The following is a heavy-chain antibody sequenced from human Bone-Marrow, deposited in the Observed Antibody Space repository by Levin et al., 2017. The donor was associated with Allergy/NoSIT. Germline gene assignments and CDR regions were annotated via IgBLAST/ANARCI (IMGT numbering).Heavy chain of an antibody. CDR1: GFTFSSYG. V-gene: IGHV3-30*18. CDR3: AKGPKRVYCTNGVCYRGDFDY. CDR2: ISYDGSNK. J-gene: IGHJ4*02. Sequence: SCAASGFTFSSYGMHWVRQAPGKGLEWVAVISYDGSNKYYADSVKGRFTISRDNSKNTLYLQMNSLRAEDTAVYYCAKGPKRVYCTNGVCYRGDFDYWGQGTLVTVSS. D-gene: IGHD2-8*01.